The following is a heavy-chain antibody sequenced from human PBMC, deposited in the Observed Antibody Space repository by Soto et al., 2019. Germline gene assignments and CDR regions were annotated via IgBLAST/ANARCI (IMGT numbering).Heavy chain of an antibody. CDR1: GGSISSGGYY. J-gene: IGHJ3*02. Sequence: QVQLQESGPGLVKPSQTLSLTCTVSGGSISSGGYYWSWIRQHPGKGLEWIGYIYYSGSTYYNPSLKSRVTISVDTSKNQFSLKLSSVTAADTAVYYCATEEKPYCSGGSCYHSRGAPLDAFDIWGQGTMVTVSS. CDR2: IYYSGST. CDR3: ATEEKPYCSGGSCYHSRGAPLDAFDI. D-gene: IGHD2-15*01. V-gene: IGHV4-31*03.